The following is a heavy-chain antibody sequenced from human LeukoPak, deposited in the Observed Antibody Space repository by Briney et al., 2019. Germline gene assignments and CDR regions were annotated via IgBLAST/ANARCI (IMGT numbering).Heavy chain of an antibody. Sequence: ASVKVSCKASGYTFTNFAVNWLRQAPGQRLEWMGWINAGNGDTKFSQNYQARVTITRDASASTTYMELSSLTSEDTAVYFCARGLWSAHRREYYFDSWGQGTLVTVSS. J-gene: IGHJ4*02. CDR1: GYTFTNFA. V-gene: IGHV1-3*01. CDR2: INAGNGDT. CDR3: ARGLWSAHRREYYFDS. D-gene: IGHD3-3*01.